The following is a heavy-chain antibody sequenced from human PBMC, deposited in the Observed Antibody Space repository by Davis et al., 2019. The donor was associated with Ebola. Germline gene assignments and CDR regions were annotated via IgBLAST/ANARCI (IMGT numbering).Heavy chain of an antibody. D-gene: IGHD4-23*01. CDR2: ISWNSRHK. J-gene: IGHJ3*02. V-gene: IGHV3-9*01. Sequence: SLKISCAASGFTFDDYAMHWVRQVPGKGLDWVAGISWNSRHKVYEDSMKGRSAISRDNARNSLFLEMNSLRAEDTALYYCVKDKTVAVVPATHAAFDMWGQGTMVIVSS. CDR1: GFTFDDYA. CDR3: VKDKTVAVVPATHAAFDM.